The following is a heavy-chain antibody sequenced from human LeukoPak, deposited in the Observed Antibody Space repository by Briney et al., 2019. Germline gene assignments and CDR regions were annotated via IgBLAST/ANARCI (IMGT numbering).Heavy chain of an antibody. J-gene: IGHJ4*02. CDR2: INHSGST. CDR1: GGSFSGYY. Sequence: SETLSLTCAVYGGSFSGYYWSWIRQPPGKGLEWIGEINHSGSTNYNPSLKSRVTISVDTSKNQFSLKLNSVTAADTAVYYCARGRGWYNYWGQGTLVTVSS. V-gene: IGHV4-34*01. D-gene: IGHD6-19*01. CDR3: ARGRGWYNY.